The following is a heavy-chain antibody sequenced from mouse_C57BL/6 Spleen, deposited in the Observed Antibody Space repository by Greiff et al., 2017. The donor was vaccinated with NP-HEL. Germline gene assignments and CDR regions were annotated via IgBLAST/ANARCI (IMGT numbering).Heavy chain of an antibody. CDR3: ARDSFYDSYWYFDV. V-gene: IGHV5-16*01. J-gene: IGHJ1*03. D-gene: IGHD2-3*01. Sequence: DVQLVESEGGLVQPGSSMKLSCTASGFTFSDYYMAWVRQVPEKGLEWVANINYDGSSTYYLDSLKSRFIISRDNAKNILYLQMSSLKSEDTATDYCARDSFYDSYWYFDVWGTGTTVTVSS. CDR1: GFTFSDYY. CDR2: INYDGSST.